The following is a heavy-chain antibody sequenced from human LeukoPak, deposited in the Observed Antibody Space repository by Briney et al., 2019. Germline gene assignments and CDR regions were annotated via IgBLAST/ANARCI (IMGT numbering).Heavy chain of an antibody. J-gene: IGHJ4*02. CDR3: ARDRLDFWSGYYDY. CDR2: ISAYNGNT. Sequence: ASVTVSCKASGYTFTSYGISWVRQAPGQGLEWMGWISAYNGNTNYAQKLQGRVTMTTDTSTSTAYMELRSLRSDDTAVYYCARDRLDFWSGYYDYWGQGTLVTVSS. V-gene: IGHV1-18*01. CDR1: GYTFTSYG. D-gene: IGHD3-3*01.